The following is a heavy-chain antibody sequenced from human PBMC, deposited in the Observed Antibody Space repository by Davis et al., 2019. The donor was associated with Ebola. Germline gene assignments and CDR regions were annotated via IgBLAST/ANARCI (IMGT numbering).Heavy chain of an antibody. V-gene: IGHV4-4*02. CDR3: ARDAISSGYAS. D-gene: IGHD5-12*01. J-gene: IGHJ5*02. CDR1: GGSISSYY. CDR2: IYHSGST. Sequence: MPSETLSLTCTVSGGSISSYYWSWVRQPPGKGLEWIGEIYHSGSTNYNPSLKSRVTISVDKSKNQFSLKLSSVTAADTAVYYCARDAISSGYASWGQGTLVTVSS.